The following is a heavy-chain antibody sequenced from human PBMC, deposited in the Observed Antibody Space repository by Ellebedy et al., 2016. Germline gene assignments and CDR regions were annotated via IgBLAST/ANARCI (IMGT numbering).Heavy chain of an antibody. CDR2: IAIAGDT. V-gene: IGHV3-13*01. Sequence: GESLKISXAASGFPFSRYDIHWVRQGTGKGLEWVSGIAIAGDTYYSGSVKGRFTISRDNAKNTLYLQMNSLRAEDTALYYCARDGDWDVPIDCWGQGTLVTVSS. J-gene: IGHJ4*02. CDR1: GFPFSRYD. D-gene: IGHD3/OR15-3a*01. CDR3: ARDGDWDVPIDC.